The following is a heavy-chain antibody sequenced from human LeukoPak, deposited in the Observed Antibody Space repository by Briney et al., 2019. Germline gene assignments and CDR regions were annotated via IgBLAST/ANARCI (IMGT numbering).Heavy chain of an antibody. CDR3: ARDSLSADSSGWSSN. V-gene: IGHV3-7*01. Sequence: GGSLRLSCAASGFTFSSYWMSWVRQAPGKGLEWVANIKQDGSEKYYVDSVKGRFTISRDNAKNSLYLQMNSLRAEDTAVYYCARDSLSADSSGWSSNWGQGTLVTVSS. D-gene: IGHD6-19*01. J-gene: IGHJ4*02. CDR1: GFTFSSYW. CDR2: IKQDGSEK.